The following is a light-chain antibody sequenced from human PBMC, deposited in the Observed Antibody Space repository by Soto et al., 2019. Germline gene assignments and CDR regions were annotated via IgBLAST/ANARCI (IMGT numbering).Light chain of an antibody. CDR3: SSYTNINTRACV. V-gene: IGLV2-14*01. J-gene: IGLJ1*01. CDR1: SGDIGSYNR. CDR2: EVT. Sequence: QSALTQPASVSRSPGQSITISCTGTSGDIGSYNRVSWYQQHPGKAPKLIIYEVTDRPSGVSNRFSGSKSGNTASLTISGLQAEDGAEYYCSSYTNINTRACVFGTGTKLTVL.